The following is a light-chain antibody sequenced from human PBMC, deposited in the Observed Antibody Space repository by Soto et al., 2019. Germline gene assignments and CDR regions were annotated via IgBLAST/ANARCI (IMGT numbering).Light chain of an antibody. CDR3: SSYTTSSTPYV. J-gene: IGLJ1*01. Sequence: QSVLNRPASVSGFPGQSIRISYTGTSSDVGGYNYVSWYQHHPGKAPNLMIYDVSNRPSGVSNRFSGSKSGNTASLTISGLQAEDEADYYCSSYTTSSTPYVFGTGTKVTVL. CDR2: DVS. CDR1: SSDVGGYNY. V-gene: IGLV2-14*03.